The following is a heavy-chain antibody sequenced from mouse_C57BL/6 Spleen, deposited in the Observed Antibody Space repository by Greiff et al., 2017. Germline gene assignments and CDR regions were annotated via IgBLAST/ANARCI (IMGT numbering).Heavy chain of an antibody. CDR2: ISDDGSN. CDR3: AREGPPFDY. V-gene: IGHV3-6*01. CDR1: GYSITSGYY. Sequence: ESGPGLVKPSQSLSLTCSVTGYSITSGYYWNWIRQFPGNKLEWMGYISDDGSNNYNPSLKNRIYITRDTSKNQFFLKLNSVNTEDTATYYCAREGPPFDYWGQGTTLTVSS. J-gene: IGHJ2*01. D-gene: IGHD3-3*01.